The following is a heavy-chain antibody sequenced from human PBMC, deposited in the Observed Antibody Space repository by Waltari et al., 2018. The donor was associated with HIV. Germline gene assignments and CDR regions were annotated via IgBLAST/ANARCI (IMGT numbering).Heavy chain of an antibody. CDR1: GFTFSSLA. V-gene: IGHV3-23*01. D-gene: IGHD3-22*01. Sequence: EVQLLESGGGLVQPGGSLRLSCAASGFTFSSLALSWVRQAPGKGLQWVSCISGSGGSTYYADSVKGRFTISRDNSKNTLYLQMNSLRAEDTAVYYCAKDIRTYYDSSGPLGYWGQGTLVTVSS. CDR3: AKDIRTYYDSSGPLGY. CDR2: ISGSGGST. J-gene: IGHJ4*02.